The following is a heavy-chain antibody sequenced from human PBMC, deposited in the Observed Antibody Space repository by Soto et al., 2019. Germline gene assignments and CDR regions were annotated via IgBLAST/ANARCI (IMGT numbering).Heavy chain of an antibody. V-gene: IGHV1-2*02. CDR2: INPNSGGT. CDR1: GYTFTGYY. J-gene: IGHJ4*02. CDR3: ARTRGYSDYDLDY. D-gene: IGHD5-12*01. Sequence: ASVKVSCKASGYTFTGYYMHWVRQAPGQGLEWMGWINPNSGGTNYAQKFQGRVTMTRDTSISTAYMELSRLRSDDTAVYYCARTRGYSDYDLDYWGQGTLVTVSS.